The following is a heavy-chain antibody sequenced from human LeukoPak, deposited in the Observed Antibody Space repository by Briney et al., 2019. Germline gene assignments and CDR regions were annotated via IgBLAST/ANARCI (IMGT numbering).Heavy chain of an antibody. V-gene: IGHV1-46*01. J-gene: IGHJ3*02. CDR3: ARIRDGYNDAYDI. D-gene: IGHD5-24*01. CDR2: INPGGGNT. Sequence: APSAKLSCKASGYTFTNYYIHWVRQAPGQGLEWMGLINPGGGNTNYAQNFQGRVTMTRDTSASTVYMELSSLRSEDTAIYYCARIRDGYNDAYDIWGQGTVVTVPS. CDR1: GYTFTNYY.